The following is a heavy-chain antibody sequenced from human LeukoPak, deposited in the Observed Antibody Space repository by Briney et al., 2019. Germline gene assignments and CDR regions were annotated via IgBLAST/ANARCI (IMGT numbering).Heavy chain of an antibody. J-gene: IGHJ3*01. CDR3: AGGYAFDV. CDR1: GDSVSNNNYA. V-gene: IGHV6-1*01. CDR2: TYYRPQWHN. Sequence: RSQTLSLTCAISGDSVSNNNYAWNWIRQSPSRGLEWLGRTYYRPQWHNDYARSVMGRISVDPDTSKNQFSLHLGSVAPDDTAVYYCAGGYAFDVWGQGTMVAVSS.